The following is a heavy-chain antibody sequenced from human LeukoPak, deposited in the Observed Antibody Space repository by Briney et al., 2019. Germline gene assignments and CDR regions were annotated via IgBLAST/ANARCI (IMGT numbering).Heavy chain of an antibody. CDR2: ISSQGSSK. D-gene: IGHD2-21*02. J-gene: IGHJ6*02. CDR3: ARTPPPRGDQYFDMDV. CDR1: GFTFSSYA. Sequence: GGSLRLSCAASGFTFSSYAMQWVRQTSGKGLEWVAVISSQGSSKFYGDSVKGRFTISRDNSKNTVSLQMNSLRAEDTAVYYCARTPPPRGDQYFDMDVWGQGTTVTVSS. V-gene: IGHV3-30*03.